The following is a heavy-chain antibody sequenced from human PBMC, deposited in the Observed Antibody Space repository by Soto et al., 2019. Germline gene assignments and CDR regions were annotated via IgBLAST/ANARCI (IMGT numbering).Heavy chain of an antibody. Sequence: QVQLVESGGGVVQPGRSLRLSCVASGFKFTDYGLNWVRQTPGKGLEWVAISWFDGSIAYYAESVKGRFTISRDDSRNTVYLHMNSLRGEDTAMSYCARDGARSDSRGKFDYWCQGTQVTVSS. J-gene: IGHJ4*02. CDR2: SWFDGSIA. CDR3: ARDGARSDSRGKFDY. D-gene: IGHD3-22*01. V-gene: IGHV3-33*01. CDR1: GFKFTDYG.